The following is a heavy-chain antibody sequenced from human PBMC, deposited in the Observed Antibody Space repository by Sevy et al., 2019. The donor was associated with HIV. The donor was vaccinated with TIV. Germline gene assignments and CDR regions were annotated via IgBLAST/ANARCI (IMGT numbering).Heavy chain of an antibody. CDR1: GYTFTGYY. Sequence: ASVKVSCKASGYTFTGYYMNWVRQAPGQGLEWMGWINPNSSDTQYSEKFQGRVTMTRDTSISTAYMQLSGLRSDDTAVYYCARDFLAVTSIPSDAFDIWGQGTMVTVSS. V-gene: IGHV1-2*02. D-gene: IGHD2-21*02. CDR3: ARDFLAVTSIPSDAFDI. J-gene: IGHJ3*02. CDR2: INPNSSDT.